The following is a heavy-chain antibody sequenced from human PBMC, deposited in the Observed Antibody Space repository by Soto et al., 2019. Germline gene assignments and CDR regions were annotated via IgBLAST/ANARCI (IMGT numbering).Heavy chain of an antibody. CDR1: ADTFNSYS. CDR2: ITPVFGTA. J-gene: IGHJ5*02. CDR3: ARSLEGTTVTNWFDP. V-gene: IGHV1-69*01. D-gene: IGHD4-17*01. Sequence: QVQLVQSVAEVKKPGSSVKVSCKASADTFNSYSLSWLRQAPGQRLEWMVGITPVFGTADYAQSFEDRLTITADDSTSTVYMELSSLRSDDTAVYYCARSLEGTTVTNWFDPWGQGALVTVSS.